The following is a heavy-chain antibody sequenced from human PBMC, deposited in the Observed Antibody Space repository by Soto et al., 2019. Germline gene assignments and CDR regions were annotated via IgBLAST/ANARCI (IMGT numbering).Heavy chain of an antibody. CDR1: GFTFSSYA. J-gene: IGHJ6*02. CDR2: ISGSGGST. CDR3: AKAHIVATIRGGNYYGMDV. Sequence: RLSCAASGFTFSSYAMSWVRQAPGKGLEWVSAISGSGGSTYYADSVKGRFTISRDNSKNTLYLQMNSLRAEDTAVYYCAKAHIVATIRGGNYYGMDVWGQGTTVTVSS. V-gene: IGHV3-23*01. D-gene: IGHD5-12*01.